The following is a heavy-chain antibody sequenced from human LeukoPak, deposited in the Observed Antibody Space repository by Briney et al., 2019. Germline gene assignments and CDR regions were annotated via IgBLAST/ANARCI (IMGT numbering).Heavy chain of an antibody. CDR3: ARLSSSGWYVNY. Sequence: PSETLSLTCTVSGGSISSHYWSWIRQPPGKGLEWIGYIYYSGSTNYNPSLKSRVTISVDTSKNQFSLKLSSVTAADTAVYYCARLSSSGWYVNYWGQGTLVTVSS. V-gene: IGHV4-59*08. CDR2: IYYSGST. CDR1: GGSISSHY. D-gene: IGHD6-19*01. J-gene: IGHJ4*02.